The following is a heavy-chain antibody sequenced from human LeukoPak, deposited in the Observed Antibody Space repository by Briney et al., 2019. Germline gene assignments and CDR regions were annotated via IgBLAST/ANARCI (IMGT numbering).Heavy chain of an antibody. CDR3: ASGYRDYGVGY. Sequence: GGSLRLSCAASGITFSNYWMHWVRQAPGRGLVWVSRISGDGSSTSYADSVKGRFTVSRDSAKNTLYLQMNSLRAEDTAVYYCASGYRDYGVGYWGQGTLVTVSS. CDR1: GITFSNYW. V-gene: IGHV3-74*01. CDR2: ISGDGSST. J-gene: IGHJ4*02. D-gene: IGHD5-12*01.